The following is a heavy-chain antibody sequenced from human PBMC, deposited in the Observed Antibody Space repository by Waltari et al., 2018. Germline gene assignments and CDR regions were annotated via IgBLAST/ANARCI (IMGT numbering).Heavy chain of an antibody. CDR1: GFTFSSYG. D-gene: IGHD6-19*01. Sequence: QVQLVESGGGVVQPGRSLRLSCAASGFTFSSYGMHWVRQAPGKGLEWVAVIWYDGSNKYYADSGKGRFTISRDNSKNTLYLQMNSLRAEDTAVYYCARKGHTSYSSPADYWGQGTLVTVSS. CDR3: ARKGHTSYSSPADY. CDR2: IWYDGSNK. J-gene: IGHJ4*02. V-gene: IGHV3-33*01.